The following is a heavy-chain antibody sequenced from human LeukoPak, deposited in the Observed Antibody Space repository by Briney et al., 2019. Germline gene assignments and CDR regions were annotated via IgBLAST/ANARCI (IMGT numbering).Heavy chain of an antibody. CDR3: ARPHSFNLPLDAFDI. CDR1: GFTFSSYS. D-gene: IGHD5-18*01. V-gene: IGHV3-21*01. Sequence: GGSLRLSCAASGFTFSSYSMNWVRQAPGKGLEWVSSISSSSSYIYYADSVKGRFTISRDNAKNSLYLQMNSLRAEDTAVYYCARPHSFNLPLDAFDIWGQGTMVTVSS. J-gene: IGHJ3*02. CDR2: ISSSSSYI.